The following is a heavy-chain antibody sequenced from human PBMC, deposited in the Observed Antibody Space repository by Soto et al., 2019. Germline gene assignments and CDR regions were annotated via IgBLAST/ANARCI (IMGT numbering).Heavy chain of an antibody. V-gene: IGHV5-10-1*01. Sequence: GESLKLSCKGSGYSFTSYWISWVRQMPGKGMEWMGRIDPSDSYTNYSPSFQGHVTISADKSISTAYLQWSSLKASDTAMYYCARSQNGGYYYYGMDVWGQGTTVTVSS. D-gene: IGHD3-16*01. CDR3: ARSQNGGYYYYGMDV. CDR2: IDPSDSYT. J-gene: IGHJ6*02. CDR1: GYSFTSYW.